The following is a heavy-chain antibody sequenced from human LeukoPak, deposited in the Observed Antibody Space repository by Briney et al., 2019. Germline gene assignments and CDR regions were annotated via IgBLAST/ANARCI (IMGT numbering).Heavy chain of an antibody. CDR2: IKQDGSEK. Sequence: GGSLRLSCAASGFTFSSYWMSGVRQAPGKGLEWVANIKQDGSEKYYVDSVKGRFTISRDNAKNSLYLQMNSLRAEDTAVYYCARDGRLINYYGSGSYDGRVRPGYDYWGQGTLVTVSS. V-gene: IGHV3-7*01. CDR1: GFTFSSYW. CDR3: ARDGRLINYYGSGSYDGRVRPGYDY. D-gene: IGHD3-10*01. J-gene: IGHJ4*02.